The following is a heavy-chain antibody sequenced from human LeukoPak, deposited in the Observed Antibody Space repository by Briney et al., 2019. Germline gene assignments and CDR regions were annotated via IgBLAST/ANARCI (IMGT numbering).Heavy chain of an antibody. J-gene: IGHJ4*02. Sequence: SGTLSLTCTVSGGSISSGGYYWSWIRQYPGKGLEWIGYIYYSGSTYYNPSLKSRVTISVDTSKNQFSLKLSSVTAADTAVYYCARASGVTRRYFDYWGQGTLVTVSS. D-gene: IGHD4-11*01. CDR2: IYYSGST. CDR3: ARASGVTRRYFDY. V-gene: IGHV4-31*03. CDR1: GGSISSGGYY.